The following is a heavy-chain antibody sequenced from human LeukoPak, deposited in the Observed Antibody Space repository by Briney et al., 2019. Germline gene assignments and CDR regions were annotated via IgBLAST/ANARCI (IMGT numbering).Heavy chain of an antibody. J-gene: IGHJ4*02. CDR2: ISSSSTY. Sequence: GGSLTLSCSVSGFTFSSYSMNWVRQAPGKGLEWVSFISSSSTYNYADSVKGRFTISRDNAKNSLFLQMNSLRAEDTAVYYCATGGVGATSPLFIDYWGQGALVTVSS. CDR1: GFTFSSYS. D-gene: IGHD1-26*01. CDR3: ATGGVGATSPLFIDY. V-gene: IGHV3-21*03.